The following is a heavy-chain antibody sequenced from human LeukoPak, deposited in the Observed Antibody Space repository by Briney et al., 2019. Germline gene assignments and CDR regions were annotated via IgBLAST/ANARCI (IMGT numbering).Heavy chain of an antibody. J-gene: IGHJ4*02. V-gene: IGHV3-7*01. CDR2: INQDGSKK. CDR3: ARDLLKEFCSGTSCYASPDY. D-gene: IGHD2-2*01. Sequence: PGGSLRLSCAASGFTISSYWMSWVRQAPGKGLEWVANINQDGSKKYYVDSVKGRFTISRDNAKNSLYLQMNNLRAEDTAVYYCARDLLKEFCSGTSCYASPDYWGQGTLVTVSS. CDR1: GFTISSYW.